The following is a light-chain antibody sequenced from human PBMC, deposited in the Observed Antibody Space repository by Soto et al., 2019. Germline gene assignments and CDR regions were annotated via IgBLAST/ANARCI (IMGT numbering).Light chain of an antibody. CDR1: QNVNSN. CDR3: QQYNKWRA. V-gene: IGKV3-15*01. J-gene: IGKJ1*01. CDR2: GAS. Sequence: EIVMTQSPATLSVSPGERATLSCRASQNVNSNLAWYQQKPGQAPRLLIYGASTRATGIPARFSGGGSGTEFTLSISSLQSLDFAVYYCQQYNKWRAFGQGTKVEIK.